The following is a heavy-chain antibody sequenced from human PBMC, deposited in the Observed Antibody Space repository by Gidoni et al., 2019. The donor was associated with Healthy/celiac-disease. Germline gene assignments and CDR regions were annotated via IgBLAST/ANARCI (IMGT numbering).Heavy chain of an antibody. Sequence: EVQLVESGGGLVQPGGSLTLSCSASGFPFRSSAMHWVRQAPGKGLEYVSAISSNGGSTYYADSVKGRFTISRDNSKNTLYLQMSSLRAEDTAVYYCVKDLADGSGSYYNVFDYRGQGTLVTVSS. CDR1: GFPFRSSA. V-gene: IGHV3-64D*06. CDR2: ISSNGGST. D-gene: IGHD3-10*01. J-gene: IGHJ4*02. CDR3: VKDLADGSGSYYNVFDY.